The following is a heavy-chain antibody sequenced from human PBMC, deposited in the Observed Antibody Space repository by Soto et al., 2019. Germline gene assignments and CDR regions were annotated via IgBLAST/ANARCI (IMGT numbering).Heavy chain of an antibody. V-gene: IGHV1-3*01. CDR1: GYTFTSYA. CDR2: INAGNGNT. J-gene: IGHJ5*02. D-gene: IGHD4-17*01. CDR3: ARVTNGDYYIKEGFDP. Sequence: QVQLVQSGAEVKKPGASVKVSCKASGYTFTSYAMHWVRQAPGQRLEWMGWINAGNGNTKYSQKFQGRVTITRDTSASTAYMELSSLRSEDTAVYYCARVTNGDYYIKEGFDPWGQGTLVTVSS.